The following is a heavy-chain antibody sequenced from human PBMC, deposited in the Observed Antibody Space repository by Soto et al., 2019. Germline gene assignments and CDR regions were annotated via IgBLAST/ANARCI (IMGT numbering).Heavy chain of an antibody. J-gene: IGHJ6*02. Sequence: GESLTISCTCSGYSFTRYWIGWVRQMPGKGLEWMGIIYPGDSDTRYSPSFQGQVTISADKSISTAYLQWSSLKASDTAMYYCARKAAGTTNYYYYYGMDVWGQGTTVTVSS. V-gene: IGHV5-51*01. CDR1: GYSFTRYW. CDR3: ARKAAGTTNYYYYYGMDV. D-gene: IGHD1-1*01. CDR2: IYPGDSDT.